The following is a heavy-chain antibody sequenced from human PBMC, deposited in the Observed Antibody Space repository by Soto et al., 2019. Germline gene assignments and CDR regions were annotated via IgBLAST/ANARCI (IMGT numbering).Heavy chain of an antibody. V-gene: IGHV4-30-4*01. Sequence: QVQLQESGPGLVKPSQTLSLTCTVSGGSISSGDDFWTWIRQPPGKGLEWIGYIYYSGSTYYNPSLKSRLIMSVDTSKNQFSLKLSSVTAADTAVYYCARDRAKWKDYYYYGMDVWGQGTTVTVSS. J-gene: IGHJ6*02. D-gene: IGHD1-20*01. CDR2: IYYSGST. CDR3: ARDRAKWKDYYYYGMDV. CDR1: GGSISSGDDF.